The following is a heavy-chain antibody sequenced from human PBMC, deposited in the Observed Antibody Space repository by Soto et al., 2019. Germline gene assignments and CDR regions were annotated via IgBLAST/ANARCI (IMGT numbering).Heavy chain of an antibody. CDR2: MNTTSGNT. Sequence: QAQLVQSGAEVKKPGASVKVSCKASGYNFISYDINWVRQAPGQGLEWMGWMNTTSGNTGYAQQYQGRVTMTRNTSIRTGYIELRSLRSEDTAVYYCARGLVGPTTDYFDYWGQGPLVTVSS. D-gene: IGHD1-26*01. J-gene: IGHJ4*02. V-gene: IGHV1-8*01. CDR1: GYNFISYD. CDR3: ARGLVGPTTDYFDY.